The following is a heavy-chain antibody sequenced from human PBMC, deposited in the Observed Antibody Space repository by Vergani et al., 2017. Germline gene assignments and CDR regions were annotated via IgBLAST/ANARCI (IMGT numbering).Heavy chain of an antibody. J-gene: IGHJ4*02. CDR1: ESSFISNE. Sequence: EVMLVQSGAEVKKPGESLKISCKYSESSFISNEIAWVRQMSGKGLQWMGNINPIDSKIAYSPSFQGQAIMSLDKSITTAYMQWRSLKASDTAIYYCTRHVPSGDGACLHFDHWGKGTQVTVSS. D-gene: IGHD2-21*01. CDR2: INPIDSKI. V-gene: IGHV5-51*01. CDR3: TRHVPSGDGACLHFDH.